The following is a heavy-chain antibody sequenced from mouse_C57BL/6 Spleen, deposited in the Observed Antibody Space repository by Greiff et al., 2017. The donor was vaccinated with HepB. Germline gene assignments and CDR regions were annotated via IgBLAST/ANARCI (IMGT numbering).Heavy chain of an antibody. D-gene: IGHD2-3*01. Sequence: EVQRVESGGGLVKPGGSLKLSCAASGFTFSSYAMSWVRQTPEKRLEWVATISDGGSYTYYPDNVKGRFTISRDNAKNNLYLQMSHLKSEDTAMYYCARDGGYYQYYFDYWGQGTTLTVSS. V-gene: IGHV5-4*01. CDR3: ARDGGYYQYYFDY. J-gene: IGHJ2*01. CDR1: GFTFSSYA. CDR2: ISDGGSYT.